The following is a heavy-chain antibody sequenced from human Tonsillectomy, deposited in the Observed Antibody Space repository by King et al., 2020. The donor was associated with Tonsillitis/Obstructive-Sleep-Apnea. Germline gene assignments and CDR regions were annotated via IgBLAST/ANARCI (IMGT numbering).Heavy chain of an antibody. V-gene: IGHV4-59*01. J-gene: IGHJ5*02. Sequence: VQLQESGPGLVKPSETLSLTCTVSGGAISSYYWSWIRQPPGKGLEWIGYIDYSGSTNYNPSLKSRVTISVDTSKHQFSLKLSSVTAADTAVYYCARGGRYSSGWYPNWFDPWGQGTLVTVSS. CDR2: IDYSGST. CDR3: ARGGRYSSGWYPNWFDP. CDR1: GGAISSYY. D-gene: IGHD6-19*01.